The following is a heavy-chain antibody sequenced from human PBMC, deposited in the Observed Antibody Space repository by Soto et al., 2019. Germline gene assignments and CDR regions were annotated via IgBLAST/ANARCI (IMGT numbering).Heavy chain of an antibody. CDR1: GFSLSTSGLG. CDR2: IYWNDDK. D-gene: IGHD6-19*01. J-gene: IGHJ4*02. CDR3: AHRPSGWYLFDY. Sequence: QITLKESGPTLVRPTQTLTLTCTFSGFSLSTSGLGVGWIRQPPGKALKWLALIYWNDDKRYSPSLKARLTIPKDTSKNQVVLTMTNMDPVDTATYYCAHRPSGWYLFDYWGQGTLVTVSS. V-gene: IGHV2-5*01.